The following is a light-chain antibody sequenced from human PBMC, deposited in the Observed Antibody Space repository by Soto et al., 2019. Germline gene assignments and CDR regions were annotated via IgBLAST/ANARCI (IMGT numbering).Light chain of an antibody. CDR2: DAS. CDR3: QQYDNLSIT. Sequence: DIQMTQSPSSLSASVGDRVTITCQASQDISNYLNWYPQKPGKAPKLLIYDASNLETGVPSRFSGSGSGTDFTFTISSLQPEDIATYYCQQYDNLSITFGQGTRLEI. J-gene: IGKJ5*01. CDR1: QDISNY. V-gene: IGKV1-33*01.